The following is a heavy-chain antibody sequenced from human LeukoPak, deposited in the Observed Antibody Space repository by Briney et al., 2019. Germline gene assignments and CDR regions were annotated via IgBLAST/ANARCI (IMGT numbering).Heavy chain of an antibody. D-gene: IGHD4-17*01. CDR1: GFTFGSYW. CDR2: IKEDGSEK. V-gene: IGHV3-7*01. J-gene: IGHJ4*02. CDR3: ASVVYGYYGGY. Sequence: PGGSLRLACAASGFTFGSYWMSWVRQPPGKGLEWVANIKEDGSEKNYVDSVKGRFTISRDNAKNSLYLQMSSLRAEDTAVYYCASVVYGYYGGYWGQGTLVTVSS.